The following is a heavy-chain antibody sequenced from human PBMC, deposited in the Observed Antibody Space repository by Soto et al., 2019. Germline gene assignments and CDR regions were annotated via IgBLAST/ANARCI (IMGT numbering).Heavy chain of an antibody. J-gene: IGHJ5*02. D-gene: IGHD3-3*01. CDR1: GYTFTSYD. Sequence: ASVKVSCKASGYTFTSYDINWVRQATGQGLEWMGWMNPNSGNTGYAQKFQGRVTMTRNTSISTAYMELSSLRSEDTAVYYCAGVKASYYDFWSGSNWFDPWGQGTLVTVSS. CDR3: AGVKASYYDFWSGSNWFDP. V-gene: IGHV1-8*01. CDR2: MNPNSGNT.